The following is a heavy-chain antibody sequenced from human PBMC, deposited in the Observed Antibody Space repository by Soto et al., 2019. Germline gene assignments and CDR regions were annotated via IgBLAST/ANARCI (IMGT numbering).Heavy chain of an antibody. Sequence: SETLSLTCTVTGGSINNYYWHWIRQPPGKGLEWIGYIFYSGSTNYNPSLKSRVTISVDTSKNQFSLKLSSVTAADTAVYYCARAVGVGDFDYWGQGTLVTVSS. CDR1: GGSINNYY. CDR3: ARAVGVGDFDY. J-gene: IGHJ4*02. V-gene: IGHV4-59*01. D-gene: IGHD1-26*01. CDR2: IFYSGST.